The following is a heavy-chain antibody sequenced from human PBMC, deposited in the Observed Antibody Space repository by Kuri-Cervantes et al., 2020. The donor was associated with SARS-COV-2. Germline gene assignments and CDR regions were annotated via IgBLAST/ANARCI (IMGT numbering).Heavy chain of an antibody. CDR2: ISYDGSNK. J-gene: IGHJ4*02. CDR1: GFTFSSYA. V-gene: IGHV3-30-3*01. CDR3: ARDRTILDYFDY. Sequence: LSLTCAASGFTFSSYAMHWVRQAPGKGLEWVAVISYDGSNKYYADSVKGRFTISRDNSKNTLYLQMNSLRAEDTAVYYCARDRTILDYFDYWGQGTLVTVSS. D-gene: IGHD3-9*01.